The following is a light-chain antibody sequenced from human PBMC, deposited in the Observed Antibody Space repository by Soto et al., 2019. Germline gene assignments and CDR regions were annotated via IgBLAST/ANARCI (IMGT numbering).Light chain of an antibody. J-gene: IGLJ2*01. Sequence: QSVLTQPASVSGSPGQSITISCTGTSSDVGGYNYVSWYQQHPGKAPKLKIYDVSNRPSGVSNRFSGSKSGNTASLTISGLQAEDEADYYCSSYTISSPHVVFGGGTKVTVL. CDR3: SSYTISSPHVV. V-gene: IGLV2-14*01. CDR2: DVS. CDR1: SSDVGGYNY.